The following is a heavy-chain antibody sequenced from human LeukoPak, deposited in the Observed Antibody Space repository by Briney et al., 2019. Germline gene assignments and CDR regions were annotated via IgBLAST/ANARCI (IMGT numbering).Heavy chain of an antibody. V-gene: IGHV4-30-4*08. CDR3: ARDLGRGYSYGNFDY. J-gene: IGHJ4*02. CDR2: IYYSGST. Sequence: SQTLSLTCTVPGGSISSGDYYWSWIRPPPGKGLEWIGYIYYSGSTYYNPSLKSRVTISVDTSKNQFSLKLSSVTAADTAVYYCARDLGRGYSYGNFDYWGQGTLVTVSS. CDR1: GGSISSGDYY. D-gene: IGHD5-18*01.